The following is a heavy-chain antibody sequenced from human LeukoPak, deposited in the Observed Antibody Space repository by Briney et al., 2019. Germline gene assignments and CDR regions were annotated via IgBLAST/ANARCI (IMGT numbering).Heavy chain of an antibody. V-gene: IGHV4-30-4*01. J-gene: IGHJ6*04. Sequence: SQTLSLTCSVSSGSISSGDNYWSWIRQPPGKGLEWIGYIFYSGNTYYNPSLKSRVALSVDTSKNPFSLMLSSVTAAGTAVYYCARASIPFPGRGSYGLDVWGKGTTVTVSS. D-gene: IGHD5-12*01. CDR1: SGSISSGDNY. CDR2: IFYSGNT. CDR3: ARASIPFPGRGSYGLDV.